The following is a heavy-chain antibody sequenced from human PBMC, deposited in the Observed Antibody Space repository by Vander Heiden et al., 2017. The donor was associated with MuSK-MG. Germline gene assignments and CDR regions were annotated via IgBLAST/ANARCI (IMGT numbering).Heavy chain of an antibody. CDR3: ARGGVVERFDY. V-gene: IGHV1-69*01. CDR2: IIPIFGTA. Sequence: QVQLVQSGAEVKKPGSSVKVSCKASGGTFSSYAISWVRQAPGQGLEWMGGIIPIFGTANDAQKFQGRVTITADEATSTAYMEMSRLRSEDTAVYYVARGGVVERFDYWGQGTMVAVYS. D-gene: IGHD2-15*01. CDR1: GGTFSSYA. J-gene: IGHJ4*02.